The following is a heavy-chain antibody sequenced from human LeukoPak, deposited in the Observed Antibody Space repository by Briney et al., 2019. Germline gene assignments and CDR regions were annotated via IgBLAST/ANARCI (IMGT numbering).Heavy chain of an antibody. J-gene: IGHJ6*02. CDR3: ARDLYHHVVVPSYGMDV. CDR1: GFSFRSYW. CDR2: IKQDGSEK. Sequence: GKSLRLSCAASGFSFRSYWMTWVRQAPGKGLEWVANIKQDGSEKYYVDSVKGRFTISRDNAKNSLYLQMNSLRAEDTAVYYCARDLYHHVVVPSYGMDVWGQGTTVTVSS. D-gene: IGHD2-15*01. V-gene: IGHV3-7*05.